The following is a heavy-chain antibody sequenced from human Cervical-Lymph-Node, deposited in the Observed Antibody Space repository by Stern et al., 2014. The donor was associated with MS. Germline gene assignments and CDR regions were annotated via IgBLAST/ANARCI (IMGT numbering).Heavy chain of an antibody. J-gene: IGHJ4*02. CDR1: GFTFSIYW. V-gene: IGHV5-51*01. D-gene: IGHD1-14*01. CDR3: ARQTTAWASDV. Sequence: EVQLVESGAELIRPGESLKISCKGSGFTFSIYWIAWVRQMPGKGLEWVGIIYSGGAETRSSPSFQGQVAMSGDKSTSTAYLQWSSLNASDTAMYFCARQTTAWASDVWGQGTLVTVSS. CDR2: IYSGGAET.